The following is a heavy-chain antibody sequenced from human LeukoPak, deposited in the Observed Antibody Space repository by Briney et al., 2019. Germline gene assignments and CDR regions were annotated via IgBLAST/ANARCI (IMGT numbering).Heavy chain of an antibody. CDR1: GGSISSYY. D-gene: IGHD1-26*01. V-gene: IGHV4-59*01. CDR2: IYYSGST. J-gene: IGHJ4*02. CDR3: ARAGSGSYWDFDY. Sequence: PSETLSLTCTVSGGSISSYYWSWIRQPPGKGLEWIGYIYYSGSTNYNPSLKSRVTISVDTSKNQFSLKLSSVTAADTAVYYCARAGSGSYWDFDYWGQGTLVTVSS.